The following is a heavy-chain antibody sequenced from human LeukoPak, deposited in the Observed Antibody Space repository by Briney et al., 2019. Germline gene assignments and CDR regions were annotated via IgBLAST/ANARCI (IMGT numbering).Heavy chain of an antibody. Sequence: GESLKISCVGSGFTFAKYAMTWGRVAPGKGLEWVSVISGSGNVTYYSESVKCRFTISRDNSKRTLYLQMDSLRADDTAIYYCAKDRAGANWGQGTLVLVSS. CDR1: GFTFAKYA. CDR3: AKDRAGAN. V-gene: IGHV3-23*01. J-gene: IGHJ4*02. CDR2: ISGSGNVT.